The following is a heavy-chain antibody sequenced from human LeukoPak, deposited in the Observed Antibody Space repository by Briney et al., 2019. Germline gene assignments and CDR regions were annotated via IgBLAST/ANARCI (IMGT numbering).Heavy chain of an antibody. V-gene: IGHV1-69*02. CDR1: GGTFSSYT. J-gene: IGHJ5*02. Sequence: SVKVSCKASGGTFSSYTISWVRQAPGQGLEWMGRIIPIPGIANYAQKFQGRVTITADKSTSTAYMELSSLRSEDTAVYYCASHCSGGSCYGFRFDPWGQGTLVTVSS. CDR2: IIPIPGIA. D-gene: IGHD2-15*01. CDR3: ASHCSGGSCYGFRFDP.